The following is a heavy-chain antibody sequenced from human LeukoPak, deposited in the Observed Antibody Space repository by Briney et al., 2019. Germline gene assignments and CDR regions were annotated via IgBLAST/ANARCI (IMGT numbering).Heavy chain of an antibody. V-gene: IGHV1-2*02. CDR3: ARGGHSGYDANDY. J-gene: IGHJ4*02. CDR2: INPNSGGT. D-gene: IGHD5-12*01. Sequence: ASLKVSCKASRYTFTGYYIHSVRQAPGQRLKCMGWINPNSGGTNYAQKFQGRVTMTRDTSISTAYMELSRLRSDETAVYYCARGGHSGYDANDYWGQGNLVTVSS. CDR1: RYTFTGYY.